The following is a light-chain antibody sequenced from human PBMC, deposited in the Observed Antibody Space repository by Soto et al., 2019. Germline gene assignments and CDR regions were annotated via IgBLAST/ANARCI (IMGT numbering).Light chain of an antibody. J-gene: IGLJ2*01. CDR3: CSSASSSTSVV. V-gene: IGLV2-23*02. CDR1: SSDVGSYNL. CDR2: EVS. Sequence: HSALTQPASVSGSPGQSITISCTGTSSDVGSYNLVSWYQQHPGKAPKLMIYEVSKWPSGGSTRFSGSKSGNTASLTISGLQAEHEADYYCCSSASSSTSVVFGGGTKLTVL.